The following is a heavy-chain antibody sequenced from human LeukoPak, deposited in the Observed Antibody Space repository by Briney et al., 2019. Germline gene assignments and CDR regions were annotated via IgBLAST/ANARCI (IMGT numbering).Heavy chain of an antibody. V-gene: IGHV1-2*02. Sequence: EASVKVSCKASGYTFTGYYMHWVRQAPGQGLEWMGWINPNSGGTNYAQKFQGRVTMTRDTSISTAYMELSRLRSDDTAVYYCARSITMIVVVMNEARPIDYWGQGTLVTVSS. CDR3: ARSITMIVVVMNEARPIDY. CDR2: INPNSGGT. J-gene: IGHJ4*02. D-gene: IGHD3-22*01. CDR1: GYTFTGYY.